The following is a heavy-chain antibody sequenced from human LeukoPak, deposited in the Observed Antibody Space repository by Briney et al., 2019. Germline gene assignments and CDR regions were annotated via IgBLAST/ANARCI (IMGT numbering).Heavy chain of an antibody. CDR3: ARDSVALWSLDY. V-gene: IGHV3-7*01. Sequence: PGGSLRLSCAASGFTFSSYWMHWVRQPPGKGLEWVANIKEDGGRKHYVDSVGGRFTISRDNTKNSLYLQMNSLRAEDTAVYYCARDSVALWSLDYWGQGALVTVSS. CDR2: IKEDGGRK. CDR1: GFTFSSYW. D-gene: IGHD3-3*01. J-gene: IGHJ4*02.